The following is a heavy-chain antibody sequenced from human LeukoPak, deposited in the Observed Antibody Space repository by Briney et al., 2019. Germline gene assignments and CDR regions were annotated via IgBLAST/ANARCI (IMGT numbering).Heavy chain of an antibody. V-gene: IGHV5-51*01. CDR3: AGRRNGYNFHDY. D-gene: IGHD5-24*01. Sequence: GESLKISRKGFGYSFTSSYIAWVRQMPGKGLEWMGIIYPGDSDTRYSPSFQGQVTISADKSISTAYLQWSSLKASDTAMYYCAGRRNGYNFHDYWGQGTLVTVSS. CDR1: GYSFTSSY. J-gene: IGHJ4*02. CDR2: IYPGDSDT.